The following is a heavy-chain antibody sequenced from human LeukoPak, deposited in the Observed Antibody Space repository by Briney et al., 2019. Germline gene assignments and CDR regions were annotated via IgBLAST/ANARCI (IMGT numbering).Heavy chain of an antibody. J-gene: IGHJ6*02. CDR1: GYIFTNYA. CDR2: INAANGNT. Sequence: ASVKVSCKASGYIFTNYAMHWVRQAPGQRLEWMGWINAANGNTKLSQKFQDRITIIRDKSANTAYMELSSLRSEDTAVYYCARDRIGYEYYNGMDVWGQGTTVTVSS. CDR3: ARDRIGYEYYNGMDV. D-gene: IGHD2/OR15-2a*01. V-gene: IGHV1-3*01.